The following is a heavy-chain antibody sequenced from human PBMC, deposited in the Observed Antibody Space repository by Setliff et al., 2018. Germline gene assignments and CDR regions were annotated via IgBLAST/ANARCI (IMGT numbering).Heavy chain of an antibody. CDR2: IYYSGST. D-gene: IGHD1-26*01. Sequence: SETLSLTCTVSGGSISSGGYYWSWIRQHPGMGLEWIGYIYYSGSTYHNPSLKTLVTISVDTSKNQFSLKLSSVTAADTAVYYCARCSGSYDAFDYWGQGTPVTVSS. CDR1: GGSISSGGYY. CDR3: ARCSGSYDAFDY. J-gene: IGHJ4*02. V-gene: IGHV4-31*01.